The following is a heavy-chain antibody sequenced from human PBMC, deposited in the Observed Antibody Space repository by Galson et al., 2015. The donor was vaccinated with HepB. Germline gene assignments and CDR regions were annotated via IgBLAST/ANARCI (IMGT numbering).Heavy chain of an antibody. CDR3: ARGGMATIGGPTFDS. D-gene: IGHD5-24*01. CDR2: ISGYNDNV. V-gene: IGHV1-18*01. J-gene: IGHJ4*02. Sequence: SVKVSCKASGYTFTRFGISWARQAPGQGLEWMGWISGYNDNVNYAQKLQGRVAMAADTSTSTAYMELRSLRSDDTAVYYCARGGMATIGGPTFDSWGQGTLVTVSS. CDR1: GYTFTRFG.